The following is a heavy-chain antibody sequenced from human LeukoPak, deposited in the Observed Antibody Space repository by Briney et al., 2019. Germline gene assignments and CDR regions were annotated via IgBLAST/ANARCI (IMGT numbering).Heavy chain of an antibody. CDR1: GYTFTGYY. Sequence: ASVKVSCKASGYTFTGYYMHWVGQAPGQGLEWIGWINPNSGGTNYEQTFQGRVTMTRDTSISTAYMELSRLRSDDTAVYYCARDPVTMVRGVIIPLGWFDPWGQGTLVTVSS. J-gene: IGHJ5*02. CDR3: ARDPVTMVRGVIIPLGWFDP. CDR2: INPNSGGT. V-gene: IGHV1-2*02. D-gene: IGHD3-10*01.